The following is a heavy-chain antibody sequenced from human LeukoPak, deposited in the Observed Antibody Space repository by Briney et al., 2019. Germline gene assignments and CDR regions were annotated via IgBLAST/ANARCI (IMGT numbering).Heavy chain of an antibody. D-gene: IGHD4-17*01. CDR3: AREKNYGDYGTY. J-gene: IGHJ4*02. V-gene: IGHV4-38-2*02. CDR2: MHHSGST. Sequence: SETLSLTCAVSGYSISSGYYWGWIRQPPGKGLEWIGSMHHSGSTYYNPSLKSRVTISVDTSKNQFSLKLSSVTVADTAVYYCAREKNYGDYGTYWGQGTLVTVSS. CDR1: GYSISSGYY.